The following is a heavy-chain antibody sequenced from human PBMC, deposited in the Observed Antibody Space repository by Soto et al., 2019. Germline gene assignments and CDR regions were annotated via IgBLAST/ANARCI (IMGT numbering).Heavy chain of an antibody. D-gene: IGHD2-15*01. Sequence: ASVKVSCKASGYTFTGYYMHWVRQAPGQGLEWMGIINPSNSTTYAQKFQGRVTMTRDTSTSTVYMELSSLRSEDTAVYYCATVYCSGGSCYSIDYWGQGTLVTVSS. CDR3: ATVYCSGGSCYSIDY. V-gene: IGHV1-46*03. CDR1: GYTFTGYY. CDR2: INPSNST. J-gene: IGHJ4*02.